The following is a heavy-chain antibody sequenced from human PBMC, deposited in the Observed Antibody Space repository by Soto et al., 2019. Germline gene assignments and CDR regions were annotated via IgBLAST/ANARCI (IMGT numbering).Heavy chain of an antibody. CDR2: VRSKIHNYAT. CDR3: SRHEEGRRMVFYGMDV. J-gene: IGHJ6*02. V-gene: IGHV3-73*01. CDR1: GFTFSRSD. D-gene: IGHD2-8*01. Sequence: GGSLRLSCSASGFTFSRSDLHWVRQAPGKWLEWVGRVRSKIHNYATSFADSVRGRFTISRNDSDNMVSLEMSGLKSEDTALYYCSRHEEGRRMVFYGMDVWGQGXTVTVYS.